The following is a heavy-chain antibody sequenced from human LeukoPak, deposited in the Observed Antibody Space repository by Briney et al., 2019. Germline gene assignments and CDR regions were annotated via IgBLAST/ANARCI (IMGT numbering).Heavy chain of an antibody. CDR1: GGSISSSIYY. Sequence: SETLSLTCTVSGGSISSSIYYWGWIRQPPGKGLEWIGRIYYSGSTYHNPSLKSRVTISVDTSKNQFSLKLSSVTAADTAVYYCARCIAAAGENWFDPWGQGTLVTVSS. V-gene: IGHV4-39*01. J-gene: IGHJ5*02. CDR3: ARCIAAAGENWFDP. CDR2: IYYSGST. D-gene: IGHD6-13*01.